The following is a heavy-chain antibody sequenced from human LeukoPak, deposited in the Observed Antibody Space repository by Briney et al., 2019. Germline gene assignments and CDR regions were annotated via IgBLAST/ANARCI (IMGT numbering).Heavy chain of an antibody. Sequence: GGSLRLSCAASGFTFSDYYMHWIRQAPGKGLEWVAYISCNGSTIYYADSVKGRFTISRDNSKNTLFLQMNGLRDEDTAVYYCDPHDSASQFWGQGTLVTVSS. CDR2: ISCNGSTI. J-gene: IGHJ4*02. V-gene: IGHV3-11*04. D-gene: IGHD6-6*01. CDR1: GFTFSDYY. CDR3: DPHDSASQF.